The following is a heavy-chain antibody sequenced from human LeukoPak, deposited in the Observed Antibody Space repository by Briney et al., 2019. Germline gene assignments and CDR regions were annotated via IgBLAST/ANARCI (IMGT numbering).Heavy chain of an antibody. J-gene: IGHJ4*02. CDR2: INHSGST. CDR1: GGSFSGYY. CDR3: ARVGSAITMVRGVGFDY. V-gene: IGHV4-34*01. Sequence: PSETLSLTCAVYGGSFSGYYWSWIRQPPGKWLEWIGEINHSGSTNYNPSLKSRVTISVDTSKNQFSLKLSSVTAADTAVYYCARVGSAITMVRGVGFDYWGQGTLVTVSS. D-gene: IGHD3-10*01.